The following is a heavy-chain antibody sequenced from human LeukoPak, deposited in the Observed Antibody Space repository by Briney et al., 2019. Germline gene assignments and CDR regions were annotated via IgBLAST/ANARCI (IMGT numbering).Heavy chain of an antibody. CDR1: GFTFSSYS. CDR3: AKDSDPYAGYSYGYYFDY. J-gene: IGHJ4*02. Sequence: PGGSLRLSCAAFGFTFSSYSMNWVRQAPGKGLEWVSSISGSNSYIYYADSMKGRFTISRDNAKNTLYLQMNSLRAEDTAVYYCAKDSDPYAGYSYGYYFDYWGQGTLVTVSS. D-gene: IGHD5-18*01. V-gene: IGHV3-21*01. CDR2: ISGSNSYI.